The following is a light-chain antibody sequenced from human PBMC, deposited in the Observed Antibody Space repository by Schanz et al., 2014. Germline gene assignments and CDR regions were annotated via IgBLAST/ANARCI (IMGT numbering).Light chain of an antibody. V-gene: IGLV2-23*02. CDR3: CSYTGSSVL. CDR2: EVS. Sequence: QSALTQPASVSGSPGQSITISCTGTSSDVGSYNLVSWYQQHPGKAPKLMIYEVSKRPSGVPDRFSGSKSGNTASLTISGLQAEDEADYYCCSYTGSSVLFGGGTKLTVL. CDR1: SSDVGSYNL. J-gene: IGLJ2*01.